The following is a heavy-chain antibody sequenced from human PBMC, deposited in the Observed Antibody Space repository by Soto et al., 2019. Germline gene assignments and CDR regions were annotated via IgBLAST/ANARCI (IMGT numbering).Heavy chain of an antibody. CDR3: AKEWGLSGSYYISSSYYFDY. D-gene: IGHD1-26*01. J-gene: IGHJ4*02. CDR2: ISYYGSNT. CDR1: GFTFSSYG. V-gene: IGHV3-30*18. Sequence: QVQLVESGGGVVQPGRSLRLSCVASGFTFSSYGMHWVRQAPGKGLEWVAIISYYGSNTYYADSVKGRFTISRDNSKNTLYLQMNRLGAEDTSVYYCAKEWGLSGSYYISSSYYFDYWGQGTLVTVSS.